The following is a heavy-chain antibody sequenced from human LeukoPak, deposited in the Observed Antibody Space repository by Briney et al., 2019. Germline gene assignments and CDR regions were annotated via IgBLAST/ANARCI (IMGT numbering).Heavy chain of an antibody. J-gene: IGHJ4*02. D-gene: IGHD3-22*01. Sequence: SETLSLTCTVSGGSISSGDYYWSWIRQPPWKGLEWIGYIYYSGSTYYNPSLKSRVTISVDTSKNQFSLKLSSVTAADTAVYYCARVGDYYDSSGYYLFDYWGQGTLVTVSS. V-gene: IGHV4-30-4*01. CDR2: IYYSGST. CDR3: ARVGDYYDSSGYYLFDY. CDR1: GGSISSGDYY.